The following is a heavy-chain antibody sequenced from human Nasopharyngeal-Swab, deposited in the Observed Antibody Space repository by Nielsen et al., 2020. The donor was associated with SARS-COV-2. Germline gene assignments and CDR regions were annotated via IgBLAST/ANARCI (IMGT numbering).Heavy chain of an antibody. J-gene: IGHJ4*02. CDR2: IDTDGTIT. Sequence: GGSLRLSCAASGFTFSTYWMHWVRQPPGKGLLWVSRIDTDGTITDYADSVKGRFTISRDNAKNTLYLQMNSLIAEDTAVYFCARGTSTSPGIDYWGQGILVTVSS. V-gene: IGHV3-74*01. CDR1: GFTFSTYW. CDR3: ARGTSTSPGIDY. D-gene: IGHD1-1*01.